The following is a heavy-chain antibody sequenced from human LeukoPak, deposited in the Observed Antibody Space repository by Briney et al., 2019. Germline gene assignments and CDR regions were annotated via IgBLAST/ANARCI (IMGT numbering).Heavy chain of an antibody. CDR2: ITSSSSST. D-gene: IGHD3-10*01. CDR1: GFTFSSFS. CDR3: ARDRGFGQADV. J-gene: IGHJ6*04. V-gene: IGHV3-48*04. Sequence: GGSLRLSCAASGFTFSSFSMNWVRQAPGKGLEWISYITSSSSSTYYADSVKGRFTISRDNAKNSLYLQMNSLRAEDTAVYYCARDRGFGQADVWGKGTTVTVSS.